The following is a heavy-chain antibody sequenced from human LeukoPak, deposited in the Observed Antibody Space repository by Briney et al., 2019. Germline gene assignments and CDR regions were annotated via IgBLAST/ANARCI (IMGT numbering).Heavy chain of an antibody. CDR2: ISGSGGST. CDR3: ASDNWNYLFGY. CDR1: GFTFSSYA. J-gene: IGHJ4*02. D-gene: IGHD1-7*01. Sequence: GGSLRLSCAASGFTFSSYAMSWVRQAPGKGLEWVSAISGSGGSTYYADSVKGRFTISRDNSKNTLYLHMNSLRAEDTAVYYCASDNWNYLFGYWGQGTLVTVSS. V-gene: IGHV3-23*01.